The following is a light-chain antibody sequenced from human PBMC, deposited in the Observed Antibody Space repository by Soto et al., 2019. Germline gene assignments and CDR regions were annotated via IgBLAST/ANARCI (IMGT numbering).Light chain of an antibody. CDR3: QSYDISLSGVV. CDR2: TNI. J-gene: IGLJ2*01. V-gene: IGLV1-40*01. CDR1: GSNIGAGYD. Sequence: QSVLTQPPSVSGAPGQRVTISCTGSGSNIGAGYDVHWYQHLPGTAPKLLIYTNINRPSGVPDRFSASKSGTSASLAITGLQAGDEAGYYCQSYDISLSGVVFGGGTKVTVL.